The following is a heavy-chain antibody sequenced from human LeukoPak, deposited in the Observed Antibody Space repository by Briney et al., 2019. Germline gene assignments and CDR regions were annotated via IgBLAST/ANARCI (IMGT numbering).Heavy chain of an antibody. D-gene: IGHD5-12*01. Sequence: GGSLRLSCAASGFTFSSYAMHWVRQAPGKGLEWVAVISYDGSNKYYADSVKGRFTISRDNSKNTLYLQMNSLRAEDTAVYYCARDQGGYSGYDAVGGYFDYWGQGTLVTVSS. CDR3: ARDQGGYSGYDAVGGYFDY. CDR1: GFTFSSYA. J-gene: IGHJ4*02. CDR2: ISYDGSNK. V-gene: IGHV3-30-3*01.